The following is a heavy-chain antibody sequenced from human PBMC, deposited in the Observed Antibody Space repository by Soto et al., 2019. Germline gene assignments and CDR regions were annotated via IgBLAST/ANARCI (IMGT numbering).Heavy chain of an antibody. D-gene: IGHD3-3*02. CDR1: GSTFSAYT. J-gene: IGHJ3*02. Sequence: ASVKGSCTATGSTFSAYTMNWVRQAPGQSLEWMGWINAGSGNTKYSQNFQGRVSITRDTSASTVYMELTGLTSEDTAVYYCARDTETLGPRANDALDIWGQGTMVTVSS. CDR2: INAGSGNT. V-gene: IGHV1-3*01. CDR3: ARDTETLGPRANDALDI.